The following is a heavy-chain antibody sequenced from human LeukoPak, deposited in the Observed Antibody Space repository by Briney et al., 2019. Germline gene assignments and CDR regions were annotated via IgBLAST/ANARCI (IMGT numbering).Heavy chain of an antibody. Sequence: ETGGSLRLSCAASRFTFSGYAMSWVRQAPGKGLEWVSAISGSGGSTYYADSVTGRFIISRDNSKNTLYLQMNSLRAEDTAVYYCAKGPRYYYYMDVWGKGTTVTVSS. J-gene: IGHJ6*03. CDR2: ISGSGGST. V-gene: IGHV3-23*01. CDR1: RFTFSGYA. CDR3: AKGPRYYYYMDV.